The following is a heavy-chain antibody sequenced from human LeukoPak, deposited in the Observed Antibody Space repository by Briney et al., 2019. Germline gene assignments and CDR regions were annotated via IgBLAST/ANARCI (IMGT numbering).Heavy chain of an antibody. Sequence: PSETLSLTCTVSGGSISSYYWSWIRQPPGKGLEWNGYIYYSGSNNYNPSLKSRVTISVDTSKNQFSLKLSSVTAADTAVYYCARDLSYDYVWGSYRYFDYWGQGTLVTVSS. CDR1: GGSISSYY. J-gene: IGHJ4*02. CDR3: ARDLSYDYVWGSYRYFDY. D-gene: IGHD3-16*02. V-gene: IGHV4-59*01. CDR2: IYYSGSN.